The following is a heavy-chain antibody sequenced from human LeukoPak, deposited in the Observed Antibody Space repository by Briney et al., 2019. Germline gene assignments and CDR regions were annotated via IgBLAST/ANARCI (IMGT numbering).Heavy chain of an antibody. CDR3: TTDILTALDYYYYGMDV. Sequence: GGSLRLSCAASGFTFSNAWMNWVRQAPGKGLEWVGRIKSETDGGATDYAAPVKGRFTISRDDSKNTLYLQMNSLKTEDTAVYSCTTDILTALDYYYYGMDVWGQGTTITVSS. J-gene: IGHJ6*02. CDR1: GFTFSNAW. CDR2: IKSETDGGAT. D-gene: IGHD3-9*01. V-gene: IGHV3-15*01.